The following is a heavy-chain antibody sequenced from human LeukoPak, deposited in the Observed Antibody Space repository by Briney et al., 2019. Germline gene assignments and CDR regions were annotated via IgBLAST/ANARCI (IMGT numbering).Heavy chain of an antibody. V-gene: IGHV3-64D*09. Sequence: GGSLRLSCSASGFSFRSFAMHWVRQAPGKGLEYVSAISISGVSTFYADSVKGRFTISRDNSKNTLYLQMSSLGPEDTAVYYCVKPDYGDFAHFDLWGQGTLVTVSS. D-gene: IGHD4-17*01. CDR1: GFSFRSFA. J-gene: IGHJ4*02. CDR3: VKPDYGDFAHFDL. CDR2: ISISGVST.